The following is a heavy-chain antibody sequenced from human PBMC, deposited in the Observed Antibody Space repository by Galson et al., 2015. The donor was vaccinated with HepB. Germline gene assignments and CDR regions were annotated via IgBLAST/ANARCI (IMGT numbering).Heavy chain of an antibody. Sequence: QVQLQESGPGLVKPSETLSLTCTVSGGSISSSSYYWGWLRQPPGKGLEWIGSFYYTGNTPYNPSLKSRVTISGDTSKNQFSLKLNSVTAADTAVYYCARHESESRTYAADNWGQGTLVTVSS. D-gene: IGHD3-16*01. CDR2: FYYTGNT. V-gene: IGHV4-39*01. CDR3: ARHESESRTYAADN. CDR1: GGSISSSSYY. J-gene: IGHJ4*02.